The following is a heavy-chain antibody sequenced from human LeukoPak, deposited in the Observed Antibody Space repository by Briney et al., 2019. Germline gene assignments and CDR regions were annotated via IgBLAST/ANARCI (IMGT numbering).Heavy chain of an antibody. CDR2: INHNGNVN. J-gene: IGHJ6*02. D-gene: IGHD3-16*01. CDR1: GFTFSRYW. Sequence: PGGSLRLSCAASGFTFSRYWMNWARQAPGKGLEWVASINHNGNVNYYVDSVKGRFTISRDNAKNSLYLQTSNLRAEDTAVYFCARGGGLDVWGQGATVTVSS. CDR3: ARGGGLDV. V-gene: IGHV3-7*03.